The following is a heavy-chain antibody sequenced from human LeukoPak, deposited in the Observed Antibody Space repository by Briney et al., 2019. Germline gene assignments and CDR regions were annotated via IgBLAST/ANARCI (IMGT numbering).Heavy chain of an antibody. J-gene: IGHJ4*02. CDR3: ARGSSSWFFDY. CDR1: GGSISSYY. CDR2: IYYSGSTGST. D-gene: IGHD6-13*01. Sequence: PSETLSLTCTVSGGSISSYYCSWIRQPPGKGLEWIGYIYYSGSTGSTNYHPSLKSRVTISVDTSKNQFSLNLGSVTAADTALYFCARGSSSWFFDYRGQGTLVTVSS. V-gene: IGHV4-59*01.